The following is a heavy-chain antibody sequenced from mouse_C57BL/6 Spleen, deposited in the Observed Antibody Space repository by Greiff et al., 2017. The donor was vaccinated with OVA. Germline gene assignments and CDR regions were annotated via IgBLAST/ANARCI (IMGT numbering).Heavy chain of an antibody. CDR3: AREGTGSYYAMDY. D-gene: IGHD3-3*01. J-gene: IGHJ4*01. V-gene: IGHV1-64*01. CDR2: IHPNSGST. Sequence: VQLQQPGAELVKPGASVKLSCKASGYTFTSYWMHWVKQRPGQGLEWIGMIHPNSGSTNYNEKFKSKATLTVDKSSSTAYMQLSSLTSEDSAVYYCAREGTGSYYAMDYWGQGTSVTVSS. CDR1: GYTFTSYW.